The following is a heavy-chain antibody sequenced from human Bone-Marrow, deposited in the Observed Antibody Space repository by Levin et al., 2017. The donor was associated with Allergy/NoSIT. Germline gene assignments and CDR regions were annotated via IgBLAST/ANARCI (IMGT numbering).Heavy chain of an antibody. J-gene: IGHJ3*02. Sequence: GGSLRLSCAASGFTFRNYGIHLVRQAPGKGLEWVAVIWFDGSNKYYADSVKGRFTISRANSKNMVYVQMNSPRVDDTAVYFCARVNGGDGYKGGTLDIWGQGTRVTVSS. CDR3: ARVNGGDGYKGGTLDI. CDR1: GFTFRNYG. V-gene: IGHV3-33*01. CDR2: IWFDGSNK. D-gene: IGHD5-24*01.